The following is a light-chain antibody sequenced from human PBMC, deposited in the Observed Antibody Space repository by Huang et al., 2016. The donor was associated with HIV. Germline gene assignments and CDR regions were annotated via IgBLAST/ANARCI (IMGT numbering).Light chain of an antibody. J-gene: IGKJ3*01. CDR1: QSILYISGNKNY. V-gene: IGKV4-1*01. CDR3: QQYFTTPT. Sequence: DIVMTQSPDSLAVSLGERATINCKSSQSILYISGNKNYLSWYQKKPGQPPKLLIYWESTRESGVPDRFSGSGSGTDFTLTISSLQAEDVAVYYCQQYFTTPTFGPGTKVEI. CDR2: WES.